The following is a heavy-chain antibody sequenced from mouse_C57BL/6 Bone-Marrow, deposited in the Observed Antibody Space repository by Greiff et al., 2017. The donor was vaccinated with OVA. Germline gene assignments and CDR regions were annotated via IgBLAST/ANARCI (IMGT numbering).Heavy chain of an antibody. CDR2: TWSGGST. Sequence: VKLMVSGPGLVQPSQSLSITCTVSGFSLTSYGVHWVRQSPGKGLERLGVTWSGGSTDYNAAFIARLSISKDNSKSQVFFKMNSLQADDTAIYYCARIYYGYGESWFAYWGQGTLVTVSA. J-gene: IGHJ3*01. CDR3: ARIYYGYGESWFAY. D-gene: IGHD2-2*01. V-gene: IGHV2-2*01. CDR1: GFSLTSYG.